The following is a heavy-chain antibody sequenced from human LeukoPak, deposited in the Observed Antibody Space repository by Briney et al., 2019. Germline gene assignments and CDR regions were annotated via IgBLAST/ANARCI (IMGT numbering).Heavy chain of an antibody. CDR1: GYTFTNYA. CDR3: ARDRGKYGDYSFDY. CDR2: INTNTGNP. J-gene: IGHJ4*02. V-gene: IGHV7-4-1*02. D-gene: IGHD4-17*01. Sequence: ASVKVSCRASGYTFTNYAMHWVRQAPGQRLEYMGWINTNTGNPTYAQGFTGRFVFSLDTSVSTAYLQISSLKAEDTAVYYCARDRGKYGDYSFDYWGQGTLVTVSS.